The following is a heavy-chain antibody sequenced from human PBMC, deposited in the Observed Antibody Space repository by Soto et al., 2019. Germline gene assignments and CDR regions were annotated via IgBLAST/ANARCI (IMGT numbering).Heavy chain of an antibody. Sequence: ASVKVSCKVSGYTLTELSIHWVRQAPGKGLEWMGGFDPEDGETIYAQKFQGRVTMTEDTSTDTAYMELSSLRSEDTAVYYCATAVYYYDSSGYSSWGQGTLVTVS. J-gene: IGHJ4*02. CDR3: ATAVYYYDSSGYSS. D-gene: IGHD3-22*01. CDR1: GYTLTELS. V-gene: IGHV1-24*01. CDR2: FDPEDGET.